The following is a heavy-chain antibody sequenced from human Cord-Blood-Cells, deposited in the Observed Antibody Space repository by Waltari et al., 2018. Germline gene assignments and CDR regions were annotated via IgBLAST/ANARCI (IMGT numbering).Heavy chain of an antibody. Sequence: QLQLQESGPGLVKHSETLSLTCTVSGGSISSSSYYWGWIRQPPGKGLEWIGSIYYSGGTYSNPALKSRVTISVDTSKNQFSRKLSSVTAADTAVYYCARRGMGIFDYWGQGTLVTVSS. CDR2: IYYSGGT. CDR1: GGSISSSSYY. D-gene: IGHD3-16*01. J-gene: IGHJ4*02. CDR3: ARRGMGIFDY. V-gene: IGHV4-39*01.